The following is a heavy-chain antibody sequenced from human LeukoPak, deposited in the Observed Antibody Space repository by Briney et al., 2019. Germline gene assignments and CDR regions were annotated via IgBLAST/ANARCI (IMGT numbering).Heavy chain of an antibody. D-gene: IGHD3-10*01. Sequence: GGSLRLSCAASGFTFDDYAMHWVRQAPGKGLEWVSGISWNSGSIGYADSVKGRFTISRDNAKNSLCLQMNSLRAEDTALYYCAKGHRGHYYGSGSYPNKGGFDPWGQGTLVTVSS. J-gene: IGHJ5*02. CDR1: GFTFDDYA. CDR2: ISWNSGSI. CDR3: AKGHRGHYYGSGSYPNKGGFDP. V-gene: IGHV3-9*01.